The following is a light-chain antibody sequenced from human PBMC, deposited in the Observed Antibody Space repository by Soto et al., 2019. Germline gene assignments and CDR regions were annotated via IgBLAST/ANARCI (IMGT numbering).Light chain of an antibody. CDR3: CSYAGDYTFV. V-gene: IGLV2-11*01. Sequence: QSVLTQPRSVSGSPGQSVTISCTGTSSDVGGYNYVSWYQQHPGRAPRVMIYDVKTRPSGVPDRFSGSKSGNTASLTISELQAEDEADYYCCSYAGDYTFVFGTETKLTVL. CDR2: DVK. J-gene: IGLJ1*01. CDR1: SSDVGGYNY.